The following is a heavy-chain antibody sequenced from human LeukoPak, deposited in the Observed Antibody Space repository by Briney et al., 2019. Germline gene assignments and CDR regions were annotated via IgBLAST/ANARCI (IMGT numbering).Heavy chain of an antibody. Sequence: EASVTVSCKASGYTFTGYYMHWVRQAPGQGLEWMGWINPNSGGTNYAQKFQGRVTMTRDTSISTAYMELSRLRSDDTAVYYCARGLLRSQLDWFDPWGQGTLVTVSS. CDR2: INPNSGGT. J-gene: IGHJ5*02. CDR3: ARGLLRSQLDWFDP. D-gene: IGHD6-13*01. V-gene: IGHV1-2*02. CDR1: GYTFTGYY.